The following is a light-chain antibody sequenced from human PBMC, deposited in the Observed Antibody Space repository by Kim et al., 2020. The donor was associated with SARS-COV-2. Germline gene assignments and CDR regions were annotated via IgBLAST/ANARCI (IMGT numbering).Light chain of an antibody. CDR2: YDS. CDR1: NIGSKS. J-gene: IGLJ3*02. CDR3: QVWDSSSDHLWV. Sequence: SSELTQPPSVSVAPGKTARITCGGNNIGSKSVHWYQQKPGQAPVLVIYYDSDRPSGIPERFSGSNSGNTATLTISRVEAGDEADYYCQVWDSSSDHLWVFGGGTQLTVL. V-gene: IGLV3-21*04.